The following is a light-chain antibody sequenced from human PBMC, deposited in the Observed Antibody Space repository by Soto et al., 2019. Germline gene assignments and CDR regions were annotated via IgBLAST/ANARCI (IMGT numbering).Light chain of an antibody. V-gene: IGKV3-15*01. CDR2: GAS. CDR1: QSVSSN. Sequence: EMVLTQSPVTLSVSPVERATLSCRASQSVSSNLAWYQHRPGQAPRLLIFGASTRATGVPARFSGGGSGTEFTLTISSLQSEDFALYYCQQYMHWPRTFGQGTKVDIK. J-gene: IGKJ1*01. CDR3: QQYMHWPRT.